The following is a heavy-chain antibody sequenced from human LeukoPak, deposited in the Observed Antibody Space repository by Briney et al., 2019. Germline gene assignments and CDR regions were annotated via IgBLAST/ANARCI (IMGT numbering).Heavy chain of an antibody. J-gene: IGHJ6*02. V-gene: IGHV3-48*03. Sequence: PGGSLRLSCAASGFTFSSYAMSWVRQAPGKGLEWVSYISSSGGTIYYTDSVKGRFTISRDNAKNSLYLQMNSLRAEDTAVYYCARPPSITNPYYGMDVWGQGTTVTVSS. CDR1: GFTFSSYA. D-gene: IGHD3-3*01. CDR3: ARPPSITNPYYGMDV. CDR2: ISSSGGTI.